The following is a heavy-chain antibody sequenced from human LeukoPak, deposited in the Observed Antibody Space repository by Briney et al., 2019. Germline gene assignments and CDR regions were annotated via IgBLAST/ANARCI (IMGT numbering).Heavy chain of an antibody. Sequence: ASVKVSCKASGYTFTSYGISWVRQAPGQGLEWMGWISAYNGNTNYAQKLQGRVTMTTDTSTSTAYMELRSLRSDDTAVYYCAREEAVSPYYDFWSGVNDAFDIWGQGTMVTVSS. V-gene: IGHV1-18*01. J-gene: IGHJ3*02. D-gene: IGHD3-3*01. CDR1: GYTFTSYG. CDR3: AREEAVSPYYDFWSGVNDAFDI. CDR2: ISAYNGNT.